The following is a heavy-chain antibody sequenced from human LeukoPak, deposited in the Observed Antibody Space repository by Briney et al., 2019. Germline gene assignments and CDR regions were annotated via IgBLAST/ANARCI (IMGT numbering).Heavy chain of an antibody. CDR3: TTHDYGGNAGGRVDY. V-gene: IGHV3-11*01. J-gene: IGHJ4*02. CDR1: GFTFSDYY. D-gene: IGHD4-23*01. CDR2: ISSSGSTI. Sequence: PGGSLRLSCAASGFTFSDYYMSWIRQAPGKGLEWVSYISSSGSTIYYADSVKGRFTISRDNAKNSLYLQMNSLRAEDTAVYYCTTHDYGGNAGGRVDYWGQGTLVTVSS.